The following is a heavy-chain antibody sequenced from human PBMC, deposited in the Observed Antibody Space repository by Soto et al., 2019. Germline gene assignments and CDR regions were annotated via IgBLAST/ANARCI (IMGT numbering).Heavy chain of an antibody. Sequence: PGGSLRLSCAASGFTFSSYAMSWVRQAPGKGLEWVSAISGSGGSTYYADSVKGRFTISRDNSKNTLYLQMNSLRAEDTAVYYCAKIPLNIAAAFYYFDYWGQGTLVTVSS. CDR2: ISGSGGST. CDR3: AKIPLNIAAAFYYFDY. D-gene: IGHD6-13*01. J-gene: IGHJ4*02. V-gene: IGHV3-23*01. CDR1: GFTFSSYA.